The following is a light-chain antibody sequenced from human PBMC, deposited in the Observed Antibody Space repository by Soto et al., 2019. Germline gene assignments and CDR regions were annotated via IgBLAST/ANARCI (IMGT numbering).Light chain of an antibody. CDR1: QSVSDN. J-gene: IGKJ5*01. V-gene: IGKV3-15*01. CDR3: QQYNTWPPIT. CDR2: GAS. Sequence: EVVMTQSPGTLSVSPGERATLSCRASQSVSDNLAWYQQKPGQAPRLLIYGASTRATGIPARFSGSGSGTEFTLTINSLQFEFFEFYYCQQYNTWPPITFGQGTRREIK.